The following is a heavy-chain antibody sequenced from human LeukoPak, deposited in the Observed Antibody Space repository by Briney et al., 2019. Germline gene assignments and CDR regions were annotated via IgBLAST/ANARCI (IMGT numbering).Heavy chain of an antibody. CDR2: INPNSGGT. V-gene: IGHV1-2*02. J-gene: IGHJ5*02. CDR1: GYTFTGYY. D-gene: IGHD3-22*01. Sequence: ASVKVSCKASGYTFTGYYMHWVRQAPGQGLEWMGWINPNSGGTNYAQKFQGRVTMTRDTSISTAYMELSRLRSDDTAVYYCARDPGVVVTYNWFDPWGQGTLVTVSS. CDR3: ARDPGVVVTYNWFDP.